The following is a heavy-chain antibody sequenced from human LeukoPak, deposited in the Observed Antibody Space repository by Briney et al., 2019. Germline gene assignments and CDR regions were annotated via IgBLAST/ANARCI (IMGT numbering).Heavy chain of an antibody. CDR2: ISAYNGNT. D-gene: IGHD2-2*01. V-gene: IGHV1-18*01. Sequence: ASVKVSCKASGYTFTGYGISWVRQAPGQGLEWMGWISAYNGNTNYAQKLQGRVTMTTDTSTSTAYMELRSLRSDDTAVYYCARDPTTDIVVVPAAIPIPHYYYYYGMDVWGQGTTVSVSS. CDR1: GYTFTGYG. J-gene: IGHJ6*02. CDR3: ARDPTTDIVVVPAAIPIPHYYYYYGMDV.